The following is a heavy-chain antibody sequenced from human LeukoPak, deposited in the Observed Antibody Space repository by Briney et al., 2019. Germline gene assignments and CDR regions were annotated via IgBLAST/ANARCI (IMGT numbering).Heavy chain of an antibody. CDR3: ARAPMAAATRVDY. CDR1: GYTVTNYA. J-gene: IGHJ4*02. CDR2: ISAYNDNT. D-gene: IGHD2-15*01. V-gene: IGHV1-18*01. Sequence: ASVKVSCKASGYTVTNYAISWVRQAPGQGLEWMGWISAYNDNTNYAQKFQGRVTTTTDTSTTTAYLELRSLRSDDTAVYYCARAPMAAATRVDYWGQGTLVTVSS.